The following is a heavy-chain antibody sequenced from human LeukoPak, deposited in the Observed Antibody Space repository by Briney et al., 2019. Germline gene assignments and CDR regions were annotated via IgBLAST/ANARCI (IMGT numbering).Heavy chain of an antibody. V-gene: IGHV1-18*01. Sequence: ASVTVSCTASGYTFTSYGISWVRQAPGQGLEWMGGISAYNGNTNYAQKLQGRVTMTTDTSTSTAYMELRSLRSDDTAVYYSARLYYSDGSGPNWFDPWGQGTLVTVSS. J-gene: IGHJ5*02. CDR3: ARLYYSDGSGPNWFDP. CDR1: GYTFTSYG. D-gene: IGHD3-22*01. CDR2: ISAYNGNT.